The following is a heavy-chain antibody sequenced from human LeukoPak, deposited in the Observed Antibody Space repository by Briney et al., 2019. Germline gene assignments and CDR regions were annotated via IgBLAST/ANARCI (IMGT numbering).Heavy chain of an antibody. CDR3: AKGWVRRLRGYYFDY. CDR1: GFTFSSYA. D-gene: IGHD3-16*01. J-gene: IGHJ4*02. Sequence: GGSLRLSCAASGFTFSSYAMSWVRQAPGKGLEWVSAISGSGGSTYYADSVKGRFTISRDNSKNTLYLQMNSLRAEDTAVYYCAKGWVRRLRGYYFDYWGQGTLVTVSS. V-gene: IGHV3-23*01. CDR2: ISGSGGST.